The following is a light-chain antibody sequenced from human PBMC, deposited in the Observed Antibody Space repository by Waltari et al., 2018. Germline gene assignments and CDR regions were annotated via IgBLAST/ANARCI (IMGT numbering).Light chain of an antibody. Sequence: DIVVTQSPLSLPVTPGEPASISCRSSQSLLHSNGYNYLHWFLQKPGQSPQLLIYLGSNRASGVPDRCSGSGSGTDFTLKISRVEAEDVGVYYCMQALQTLLSFGGGTKVEIK. CDR1: QSLLHSNGYNY. V-gene: IGKV2-28*01. CDR3: MQALQTLLS. CDR2: LGS. J-gene: IGKJ4*01.